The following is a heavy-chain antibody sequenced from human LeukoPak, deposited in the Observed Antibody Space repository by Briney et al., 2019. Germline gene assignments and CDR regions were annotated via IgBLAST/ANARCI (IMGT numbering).Heavy chain of an antibody. Sequence: PSETLSLTCTVSGGSISSGSYYWSWIRQPAGKGLEWIGRIYTSGSTNYNPSLKSRVTISVDTSQNQFSLKVRSVTAADTAAYYCARGWSEILNDYHYYMDVWGKGATVTISS. CDR2: IYTSGST. CDR1: GGSISSGSYY. J-gene: IGHJ6*03. V-gene: IGHV4-61*02. CDR3: ARGWSEILNDYHYYMDV. D-gene: IGHD3-9*01.